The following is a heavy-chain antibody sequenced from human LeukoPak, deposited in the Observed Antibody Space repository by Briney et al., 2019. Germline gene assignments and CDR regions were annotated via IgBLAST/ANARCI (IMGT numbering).Heavy chain of an antibody. D-gene: IGHD5-24*01. CDR2: INPSGGST. V-gene: IGHV1-46*01. Sequence: GASVTVSCKASGYTFTSYYMHWVRQAPGQGLEWMGIINPSGGSTSYAQKFQGRVTMTRDTSTSTVYMELSSLRSEDTAVYYCARVLGIKNVDGYKVPGYWGQGTLVTVSS. CDR3: ARVLGIKNVDGYKVPGY. J-gene: IGHJ4*02. CDR1: GYTFTSYY.